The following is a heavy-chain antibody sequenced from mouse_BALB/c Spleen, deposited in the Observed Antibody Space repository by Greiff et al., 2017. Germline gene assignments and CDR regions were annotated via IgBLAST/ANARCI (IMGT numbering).Heavy chain of an antibody. CDR3: ARGITTVEGLGDY. V-gene: IGHV14-1*02. CDR1: GFNIKDYY. Sequence: VQLKQSGAELVRPGALVKLSCKASGFNIKDYYMHWVKQRPEQGLEWIGWIDPENGNTIYDPKFQGKASITADTSSNTAYLQLSSLTSEDTAVYYCARGITTVEGLGDYWGQGTSVTVSS. CDR2: IDPENGNT. J-gene: IGHJ4*01. D-gene: IGHD1-1*01.